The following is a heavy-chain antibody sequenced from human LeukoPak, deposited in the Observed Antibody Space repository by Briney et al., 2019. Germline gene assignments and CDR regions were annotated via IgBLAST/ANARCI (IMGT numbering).Heavy chain of an antibody. V-gene: IGHV4-30-4*01. J-gene: IGHJ4*02. Sequence: SQTLSLTCTVSGGSISSGDYYWSWIRQPPGKGLEWIGYIYYSGSTYYNPSLKSRVTISVDTSKNQFSLRLSSVTAADAAIYYCARAVSGRFDYWGQGTLVTVSS. CDR1: GGSISSGDYY. D-gene: IGHD6-19*01. CDR2: IYYSGST. CDR3: ARAVSGRFDY.